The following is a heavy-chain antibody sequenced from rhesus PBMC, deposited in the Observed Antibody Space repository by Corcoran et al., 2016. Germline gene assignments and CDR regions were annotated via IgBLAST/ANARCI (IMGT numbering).Heavy chain of an antibody. D-gene: IGHD3-9*01. V-gene: IGHV2-1*01. CDR3: ARSTGGSGFDY. CDR2: IYWNDDK. J-gene: IGHJ4*01. CDR1: GFSLSTSGMG. Sequence: QVTLKESGPALVKPTQTLTLTCTFSGFSLSTSGMGVGWIRQPSRKTLEWLAHIYWNDDKYYRTSLKSRLTISKDTSKNQVVLTMTNMDPVDTATYYCARSTGGSGFDYWGQGVLVTVSS.